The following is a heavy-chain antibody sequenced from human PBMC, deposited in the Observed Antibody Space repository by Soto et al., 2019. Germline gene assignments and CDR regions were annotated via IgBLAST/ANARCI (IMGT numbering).Heavy chain of an antibody. Sequence: QVQLQESGPGLVKPSQTLSLTCNVSGGSISSGTYYWSWIRQHQGKGLEWIGYIYYSGRTYYNQSHKSLVTIVVDTSKNQFSLKLRPVTAEDATVYYCARVWVEIVGGLLYWFYPWGQGTMVTFSS. V-gene: IGHV4-31*01. CDR3: ARVWVEIVGGLLYWFYP. J-gene: IGHJ5*02. CDR2: IYYSGRT. D-gene: IGHD5-12*01. CDR1: GGSISSGTYY.